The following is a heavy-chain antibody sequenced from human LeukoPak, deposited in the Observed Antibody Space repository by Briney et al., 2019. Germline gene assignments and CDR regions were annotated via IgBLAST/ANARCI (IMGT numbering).Heavy chain of an antibody. D-gene: IGHD3-16*02. CDR3: ARYRFGWFDP. Sequence: PSETLSLTCTVSGASIGNNYWSWIREPAGKGLECIGRIYNSATTNYNPSFKGRVTMSLDTSKNQFSLRLTSVTAADTAVYHCARYRFGWFDPWGQGMWVTVSS. CDR2: IYNSATT. CDR1: GASIGNNY. V-gene: IGHV4-4*07. J-gene: IGHJ5*02.